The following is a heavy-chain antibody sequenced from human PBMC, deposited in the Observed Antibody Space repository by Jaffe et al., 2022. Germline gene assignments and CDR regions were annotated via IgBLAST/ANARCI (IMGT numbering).Heavy chain of an antibody. J-gene: IGHJ4*02. CDR1: GFTFSSYE. V-gene: IGHV3-48*03. CDR2: ISSSGSTI. Sequence: EVQLVESGGGLVQPGGSLRLSCAASGFTFSSYEMNWVRQAPGKGLEWVSYISSSGSTIYYADSVKGRFTISRDNAKNSLYLQMNSLRAEDTAVYYCARGGPYSSGWSLYYFDYWGQGTLVTVSS. CDR3: ARGGPYSSGWSLYYFDY. D-gene: IGHD6-19*01.